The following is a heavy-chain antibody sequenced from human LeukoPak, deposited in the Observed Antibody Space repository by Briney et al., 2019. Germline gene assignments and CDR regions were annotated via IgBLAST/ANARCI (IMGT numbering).Heavy chain of an antibody. CDR1: GFTFSSYS. CDR3: ARDRDCSSTSCYSDN. V-gene: IGHV3-21*01. Sequence: GGSLRLSCAASGFTFSSYSMNWVRQAPGKGLEWVSSTTSSSSYIYYADSVKGRFTISRDNAKNSLYLQMNSLRAEDTAVYYCARDRDCSSTSCYSDNWAQGTLVTVSS. D-gene: IGHD2-2*02. CDR2: TTSSSSYI. J-gene: IGHJ4*02.